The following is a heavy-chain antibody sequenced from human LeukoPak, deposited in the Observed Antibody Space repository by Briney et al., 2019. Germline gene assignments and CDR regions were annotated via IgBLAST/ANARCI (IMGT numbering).Heavy chain of an antibody. Sequence: GESLKISCKGSRYSFTDYCIDWVRQMPGKGLEWVGIIYPTDSESRLSPSLQGQVTISVDKSINTAYLQWSSLKASDTAMYYCARHRIPKSHDAFDIWGQGTMVTVSS. CDR3: ARHRIPKSHDAFDI. J-gene: IGHJ3*02. CDR2: IYPTDSES. V-gene: IGHV5-51*01. D-gene: IGHD2-15*01. CDR1: RYSFTDYC.